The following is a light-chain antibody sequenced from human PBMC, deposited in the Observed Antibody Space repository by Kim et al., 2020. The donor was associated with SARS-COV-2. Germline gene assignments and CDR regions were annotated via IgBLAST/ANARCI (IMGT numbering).Light chain of an antibody. J-gene: IGLJ2*01. CDR1: SSNIGGNA. CDR2: TTN. CDR3: AAWDDSLNGPV. Sequence: GQRVTTSCSGSSSNIGGNAVNWSRQLTRTAPKLLIYTTNHRLSGVPDRFSGSKSGTSASLAISGLQSEDEADYYCAAWDDSLNGPVFGGGTQLTVL. V-gene: IGLV1-44*01.